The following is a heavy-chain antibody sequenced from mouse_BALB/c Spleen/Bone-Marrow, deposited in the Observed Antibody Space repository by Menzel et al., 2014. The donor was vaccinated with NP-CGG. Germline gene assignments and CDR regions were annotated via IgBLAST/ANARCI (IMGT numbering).Heavy chain of an antibody. CDR1: GFNIKDTY. D-gene: IGHD1-1*01. Sequence: VQLQQSGAELVKPGASVKLSCTASGFNIKDTYMHWVKQRPEQGLEWIGRIDPANGNTKYDPKFQGKATITADTSSNTAYLQLSSLTSEDTAVDYCARCECLSMCYWSRGTSVTVST. CDR2: IDPANGNT. J-gene: IGHJ4*01. V-gene: IGHV14-3*02. CDR3: ARCECLSMCY.